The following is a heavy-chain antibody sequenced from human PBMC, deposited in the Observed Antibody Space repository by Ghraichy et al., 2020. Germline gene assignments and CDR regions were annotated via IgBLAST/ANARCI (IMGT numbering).Heavy chain of an antibody. CDR2: VHYSGNT. D-gene: IGHD3-16*01. CDR1: GESFNGYY. Sequence: TLSLTCAVHGESFNGYYWTWIRQPPGKGLEWIGEVHYSGNTNYDPSLRSRVTISVDTSKKEFSLRLTAVTAADTALYYCARGPWGREGYYGVSYGMDVWGQGTTVTVSS. V-gene: IGHV4-34*01. J-gene: IGHJ6*02. CDR3: ARGPWGREGYYGVSYGMDV.